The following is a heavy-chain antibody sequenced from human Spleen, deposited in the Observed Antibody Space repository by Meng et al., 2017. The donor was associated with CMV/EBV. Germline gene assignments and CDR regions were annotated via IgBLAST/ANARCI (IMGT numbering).Heavy chain of an antibody. CDR3: AREKGRVVVAAYFDY. V-gene: IGHV4-4*07. CDR2: IYTSGST. CDR1: GGSISSYC. D-gene: IGHD2-15*01. J-gene: IGHJ4*02. Sequence: GRLQGSGPGLGKPSEPLSLTCTVSGGSISSYCWSWIRQPAWKGLEWIGRIYTSGSTNYNPSLKSRVTMSVDTSKNQFSLKLSSVTAADTAVYYCAREKGRVVVAAYFDYWGQGTLVTVSS.